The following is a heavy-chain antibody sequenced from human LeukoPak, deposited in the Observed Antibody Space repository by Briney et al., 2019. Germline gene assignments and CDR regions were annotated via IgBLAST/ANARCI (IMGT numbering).Heavy chain of an antibody. CDR3: AAQIVATADFDY. D-gene: IGHD5-12*01. CDR1: GGSISSGDYY. J-gene: IGHJ4*02. Sequence: PSETLSLTCTVSGGSISSGDYYWSWIRQPPRKGLEWIGYIHYLGSTYYNPSLKSRVTISVDTSKNQFSLKLSSVTAADTAVYYCAAQIVATADFDYWGQGTLVTVSS. V-gene: IGHV4-30-4*01. CDR2: IHYLGST.